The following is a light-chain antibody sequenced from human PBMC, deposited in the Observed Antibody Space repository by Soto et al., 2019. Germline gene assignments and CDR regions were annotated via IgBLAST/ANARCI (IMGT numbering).Light chain of an antibody. CDR2: GAS. J-gene: IGKJ1*01. V-gene: IGKV3-15*01. Sequence: EIVMTQSPATLSVSPGERATLSCRASQSVSSNLAWYQQKPGQAPRLLIYGASTRATGIPARFSGSGSVTEFTLTISNLQSEDFAVYYCQQYNNWPPRTTFGQGTKVEIK. CDR1: QSVSSN. CDR3: QQYNNWPPRTT.